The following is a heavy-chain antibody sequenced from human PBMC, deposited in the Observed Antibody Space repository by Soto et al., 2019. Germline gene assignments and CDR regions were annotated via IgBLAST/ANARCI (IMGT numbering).Heavy chain of an antibody. J-gene: IGHJ6*02. D-gene: IGHD6-19*01. Sequence: QVQLQESGPGLVKPSETLSLTCTVSGGSVSSGSYYWSWIRQPPGKGLEWIGYIYYSGSTNYNPSLKRRVTISVDTSKNQFALKLSSVTAADTAVYYCARGIEGWYQGRYYYGMDVWGQGTTVTGSS. V-gene: IGHV4-61*01. CDR2: IYYSGST. CDR1: GGSVSSGSYY. CDR3: ARGIEGWYQGRYYYGMDV.